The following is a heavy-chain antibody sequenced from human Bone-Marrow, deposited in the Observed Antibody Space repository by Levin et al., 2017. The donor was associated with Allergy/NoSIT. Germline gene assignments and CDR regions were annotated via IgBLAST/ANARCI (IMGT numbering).Heavy chain of an antibody. CDR1: GLSLDTRGVA. Sequence: VSGPTLVKPTQTLTLTCSLSGLSLDTRGVAVGWVRQPPGKALQWLALIYWDDDKRYSPALKGRITVTKDTSKDQVVLTLTNVDSVDTATYFCVHSNIVGASTAAFNIWGQGTLVSVSS. D-gene: IGHD1-26*01. CDR3: VHSNIVGASTAAFNI. J-gene: IGHJ3*02. V-gene: IGHV2-5*02. CDR2: IYWDDDK.